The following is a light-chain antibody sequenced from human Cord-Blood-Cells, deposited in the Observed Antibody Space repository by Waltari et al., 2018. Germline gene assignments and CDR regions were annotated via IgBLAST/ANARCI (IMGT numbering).Light chain of an antibody. Sequence: QSALTPPPAVSGSPGQSVTLSGTRTSSAVHGYNYVSWYQQHPGKTPKLMIYDVRKRPSGVPDRFSGSKSGNTASLTISGLQAEDEADYYGCSYAGSYTWVFGGGTKLTVL. CDR2: DVR. J-gene: IGLJ3*02. CDR3: CSYAGSYTWV. CDR1: SSAVHGYNY. V-gene: IGLV2-11*01.